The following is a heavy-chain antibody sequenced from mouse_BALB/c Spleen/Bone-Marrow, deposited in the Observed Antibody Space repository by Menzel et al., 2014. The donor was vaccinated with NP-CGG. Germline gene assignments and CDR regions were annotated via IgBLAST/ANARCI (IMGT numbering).Heavy chain of an antibody. CDR3: ARHWDYDYGVAY. J-gene: IGHJ3*01. CDR2: LWGGGTT. D-gene: IGHD2-4*01. V-gene: IGHV2-6-5*01. CDR1: GFSLTDYG. Sequence: QVQLQQSGPGLVAPSQSLSITCTVSGFSLTDYGVSWIRQPPGKGLEWLGVLWGGGTTYYNSTLKSRLSISRDNSKGQVFLKMNSLQTDDTAIYYCARHWDYDYGVAYWGQGTLVNVSA.